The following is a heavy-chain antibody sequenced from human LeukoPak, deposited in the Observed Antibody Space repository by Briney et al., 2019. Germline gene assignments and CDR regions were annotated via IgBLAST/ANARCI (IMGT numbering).Heavy chain of an antibody. Sequence: SQTLSLTCAISGDSDSSNSVTWNWIRQSPSRGLEWLGRTYYRSTWYNDYAVSVRGRITVNPDTSKNQFSLHLNSVTPEDTAVYYCARRLTQYDCFDPWGQGILVTVSS. CDR1: GDSDSSNSVT. D-gene: IGHD2-2*01. J-gene: IGHJ5*02. CDR3: ARRLTQYDCFDP. CDR2: TYYRSTWYN. V-gene: IGHV6-1*01.